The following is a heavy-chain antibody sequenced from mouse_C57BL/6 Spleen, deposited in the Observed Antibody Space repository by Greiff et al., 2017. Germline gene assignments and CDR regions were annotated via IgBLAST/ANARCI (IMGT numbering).Heavy chain of an antibody. J-gene: IGHJ4*01. Sequence: VQLQQSGPGLVAPSQSLSISCTVSGFSLTSYAISWVRQPPGKGLEWLGVIWTGGGTNYNSALKSRLSISKDNSKSQVFLKMHSLQTDDTARYYCASMPLYGNYAMDYWGQGTSVTVSS. CDR2: IWTGGGT. V-gene: IGHV2-9-1*01. CDR1: GFSLTSYA. D-gene: IGHD2-1*01. CDR3: ASMPLYGNYAMDY.